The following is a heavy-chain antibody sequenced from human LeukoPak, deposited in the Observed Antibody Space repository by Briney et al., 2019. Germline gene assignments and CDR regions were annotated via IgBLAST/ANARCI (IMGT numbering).Heavy chain of an antibody. CDR2: IYSGGST. Sequence: PGGSLRLSCAASGFTFSSNYMSWVRQAPGKGLEGVSVIYSGGSTYYADSVKGRFTISRDNSKNTLYLQMNSLRAEDTAVYYCARDPRMTTVTPDAFDIWGQGTMVTVSS. CDR1: GFTFSSNY. V-gene: IGHV3-66*01. J-gene: IGHJ3*02. D-gene: IGHD4-17*01. CDR3: ARDPRMTTVTPDAFDI.